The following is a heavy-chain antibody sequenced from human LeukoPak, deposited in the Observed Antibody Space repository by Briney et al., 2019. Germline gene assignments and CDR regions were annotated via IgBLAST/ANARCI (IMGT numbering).Heavy chain of an antibody. CDR3: ARHHSGYDSSGYYHHFDY. J-gene: IGHJ4*02. Sequence: SETLSLTCTVSGGSISSYYWSWIRQPPGKGLEWIGYIYYSGSTNYNPSLKSRVTISVDTSKNQFSLKLSTVTAADTAVYYCARHHSGYDSSGYYHHFDYWGQGTLVTVSS. V-gene: IGHV4-59*08. CDR2: IYYSGST. D-gene: IGHD3-22*01. CDR1: GGSISSYY.